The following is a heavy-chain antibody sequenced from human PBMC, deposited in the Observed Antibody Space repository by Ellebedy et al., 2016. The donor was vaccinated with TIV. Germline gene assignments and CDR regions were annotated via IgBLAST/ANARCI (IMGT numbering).Heavy chain of an antibody. Sequence: AASVKVSCKASGYIFSSFGMSWVRQAPGQGLAWTGWISAYNGNTDFAQKFRDRVTMITDTSTATAYMELRSLRSEDTAVYFGARDVPFGGGSLRPGSVYWGQGTLVIVPS. J-gene: IGHJ4*02. CDR3: ARDVPFGGGSLRPGSVY. D-gene: IGHD3-10*01. CDR2: ISAYNGNT. V-gene: IGHV1-18*04. CDR1: GYIFSSFG.